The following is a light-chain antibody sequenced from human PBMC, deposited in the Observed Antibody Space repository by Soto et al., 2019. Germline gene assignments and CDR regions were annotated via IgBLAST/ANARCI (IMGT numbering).Light chain of an antibody. CDR2: GAS. Sequence: EIVLTQSPGTLSLSPGERATLSCRASQSVSSSYLAWYQQKPGQAPRLLIYGASSRATGIPDRFSGSGSGTDFTLTISSLQPEDFATYYCQQGYSSPLTFGGGTKVEIK. CDR3: QQGYSSPLT. CDR1: QSVSSSY. J-gene: IGKJ4*01. V-gene: IGKV3-20*01.